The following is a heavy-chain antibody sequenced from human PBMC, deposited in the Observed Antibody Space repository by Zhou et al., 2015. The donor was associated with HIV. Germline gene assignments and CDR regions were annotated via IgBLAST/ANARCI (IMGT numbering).Heavy chain of an antibody. D-gene: IGHD2-2*01. V-gene: IGHV1-69*01. Sequence: QVQLVQSGAEVKKPGSSVKVSCKASGGTFSSYAISWVRQGPLDKGVEWMGGESSLLFGYSKLTHRSSRARVTITADESTSTAYMELSSLGSEDTAVYYCARSRETKGPIQLLRLTIDYWGRGNPWSPSPQ. CDR2: ESSLLFGYS. CDR3: ARSRETKGPIQLLRLTIDY. J-gene: IGHJ4*02. CDR1: GGTFSSYA.